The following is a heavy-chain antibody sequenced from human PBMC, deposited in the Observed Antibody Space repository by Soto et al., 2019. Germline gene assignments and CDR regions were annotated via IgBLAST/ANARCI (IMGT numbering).Heavy chain of an antibody. V-gene: IGHV4-4*02. D-gene: IGHD6-19*01. CDR1: GGYIRSSNW. CDR3: ASGVREIYSSGWKFDY. Sequence: SETLSHTCAVSGGYIRSSNWWSWVRQPPGKGLEWIGEIYHSGSTNYNPSLKSRVTISVDKSKNQFSLKLSSVTAADTAVYYCASGVREIYSSGWKFDYWGQGTLVTVSS. J-gene: IGHJ4*02. CDR2: IYHSGST.